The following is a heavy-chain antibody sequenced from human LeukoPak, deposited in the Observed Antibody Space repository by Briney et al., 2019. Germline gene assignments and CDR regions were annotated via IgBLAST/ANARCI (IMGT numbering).Heavy chain of an antibody. CDR3: AKVGGSYHGYFDY. V-gene: IGHV3-30-3*01. J-gene: IGHJ4*02. Sequence: PGGSLRLSCAASGFTFSSYAMHWARQAPGKGLEWVAVISYDGSNKYYADSVKGRSTISRDNSKNTLYLQMNSLRAEDTAVYYCAKVGGSYHGYFDYWGQGTLVTVSS. CDR2: ISYDGSNK. D-gene: IGHD1-26*01. CDR1: GFTFSSYA.